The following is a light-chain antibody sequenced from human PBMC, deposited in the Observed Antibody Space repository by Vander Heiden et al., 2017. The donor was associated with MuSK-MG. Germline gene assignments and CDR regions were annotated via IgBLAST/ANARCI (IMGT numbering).Light chain of an antibody. CDR3: QQRSNWPLT. Sequence: DIVLTQSPATLSLSPGERATLSCSASQSVSSYLAWYQQKPGQAPRLLIYDASNRATGIPARFSGSGSGTDFTLTISSLEPEDFAVYYCQQRSNWPLTFGGRTKEEIK. J-gene: IGKJ4*01. CDR1: QSVSSY. V-gene: IGKV3-11*01. CDR2: DAS.